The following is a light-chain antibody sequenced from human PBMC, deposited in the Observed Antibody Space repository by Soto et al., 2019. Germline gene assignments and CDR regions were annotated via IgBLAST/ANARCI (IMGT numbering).Light chain of an antibody. CDR2: EVS. Sequence: SALTQPASVSGSPGQSITISCTGTSSDVGGYNYVSWYQQHPGKAPKLMIYEVSNRPSGVPDRFSGSKSGTSASLAITGLQAEDEADYYCQSFDSSLSGYVFGTGTKVTVL. CDR1: SSDVGGYNY. CDR3: QSFDSSLSGYV. V-gene: IGLV2-14*01. J-gene: IGLJ1*01.